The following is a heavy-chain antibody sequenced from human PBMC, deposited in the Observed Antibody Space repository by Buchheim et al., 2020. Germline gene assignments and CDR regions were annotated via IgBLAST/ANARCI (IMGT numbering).Heavy chain of an antibody. J-gene: IGHJ4*02. D-gene: IGHD3-16*02. CDR3: AGGGYTGMDH. CDR1: GFSISNDW. Sequence: EVQLVESGGDLVQPGGSLRLSCVASGFSISNDWMHWVRQAPGKGLEWVSHMNNDGTITNYAGSVRGRFTVSRDSAKNNLFLQMNSLRAEDTAVYYCAGGGYTGMDHWGRGTL. V-gene: IGHV3-74*01. CDR2: MNNDGTIT.